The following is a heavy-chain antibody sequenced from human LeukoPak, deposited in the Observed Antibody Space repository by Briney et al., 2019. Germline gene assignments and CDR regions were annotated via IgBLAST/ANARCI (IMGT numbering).Heavy chain of an antibody. CDR2: ISAYNGNT. CDR1: GYMFTSYG. Sequence: ASVKVSCKASGYMFTSYGLSWVRQAPGQGLEWMGWISAYNGNTRYAQKFQGRVTMTTDTSTRTAYMEMRSLRSDDTAVYYCARDRRGRAVANPYYYNGMDVWGEGTTVTLSS. J-gene: IGHJ6*04. V-gene: IGHV1-18*01. CDR3: ARDRRGRAVANPYYYNGMDV. D-gene: IGHD6-19*01.